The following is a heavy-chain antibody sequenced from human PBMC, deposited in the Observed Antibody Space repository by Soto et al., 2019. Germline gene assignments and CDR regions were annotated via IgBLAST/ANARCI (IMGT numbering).Heavy chain of an antibody. D-gene: IGHD3-22*01. CDR3: ARGGNYDSSGYYYDKIDY. CDR2: IYYSGST. Sequence: PSETLSLTCTVSGGSISSYYWSWIRQPPGKGLEWIGYIYYSGSTNYNPSLKSRVTISVDTSKNQFSLKLSSVTAADTAVYYCARGGNYDSSGYYYDKIDYWGQGTLVTVSS. CDR1: GGSISSYY. J-gene: IGHJ4*02. V-gene: IGHV4-59*01.